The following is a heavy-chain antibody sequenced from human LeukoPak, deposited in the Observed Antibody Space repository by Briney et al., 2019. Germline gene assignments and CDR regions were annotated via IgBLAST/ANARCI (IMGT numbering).Heavy chain of an antibody. Sequence: GGSLRLLCAASGFTFSSQRMKWVSQAPGKGLEWVSSFVTRSSSIFYADSVKGRFTISRDNARNSLYLQMNSLKAEDTAVYYCAREGDEGFDYWGQGTLVTVSS. V-gene: IGHV3-21*01. CDR1: GFTFSSQR. CDR3: AREGDEGFDY. J-gene: IGHJ4*02. D-gene: IGHD1-26*01. CDR2: FVTRSSSI.